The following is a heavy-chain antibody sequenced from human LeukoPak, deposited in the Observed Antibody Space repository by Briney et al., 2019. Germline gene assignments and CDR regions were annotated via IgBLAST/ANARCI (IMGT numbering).Heavy chain of an antibody. D-gene: IGHD3-10*01. CDR3: ARVWEYYGSGSPCTDV. V-gene: IGHV4-38-2*02. Sequence: SETLSLTCIVSGYSISSGYYWGWIRQSPGKGLEWIGNIHHSGNTYYNPSLRNRLIISVDTSKNQFSLKLSSVTAADAAVYYCARVWEYYGSGSPCTDVWGKGTTVTVSS. CDR2: IHHSGNT. J-gene: IGHJ6*04. CDR1: GYSISSGYY.